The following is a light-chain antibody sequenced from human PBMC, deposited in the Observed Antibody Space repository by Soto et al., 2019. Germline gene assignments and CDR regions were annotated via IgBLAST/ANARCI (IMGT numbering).Light chain of an antibody. J-gene: IGLJ1*01. V-gene: IGLV2-14*01. CDR2: EVS. CDR3: TSYTSISTYV. CDR1: TSDVGDYNY. Sequence: QSVLTQPASVSGSPGQSITISCTGTTSDVGDYNYVSWYQQHPGKVPKVLIYEVSNRPSGVSYRFSGSKSGNTASLTISGLQAEDEADYYCTSYTSISTYVFGTGTKVTVL.